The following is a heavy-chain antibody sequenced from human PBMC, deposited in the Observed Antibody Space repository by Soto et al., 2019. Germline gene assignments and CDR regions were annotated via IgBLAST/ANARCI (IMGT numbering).Heavy chain of an antibody. CDR1: GLTFSSYA. Sequence: ASLRISYAASGLTFSSYAMSWVRQDPGKGLEWVSAISGSGVSTYYADSVKGRFTISRDNSKNTLYLQMNSLRAEDTAVYYCAKGPGMYYYDSSGYYHYDYWGQGTLVTVSS. J-gene: IGHJ4*02. D-gene: IGHD3-22*01. CDR3: AKGPGMYYYDSSGYYHYDY. CDR2: ISGSGVST. V-gene: IGHV3-23*01.